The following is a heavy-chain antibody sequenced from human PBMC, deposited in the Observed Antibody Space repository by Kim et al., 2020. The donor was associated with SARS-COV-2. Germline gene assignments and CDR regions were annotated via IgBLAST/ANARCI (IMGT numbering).Heavy chain of an antibody. D-gene: IGHD2-21*02. CDR1: GYTFTSYG. V-gene: IGHV1-18*01. J-gene: IGHJ4*02. Sequence: ASVKVSCKASGYTFTSYGISWVRQAPGQGLEWMGWISAYNGNTNYAQKLQGRVTMTTDTSTSTAYMELRSLRSDDTAVYYCARDLPSPYCGGDCAFDYWGQGTLVTVSS. CDR3: ARDLPSPYCGGDCAFDY. CDR2: ISAYNGNT.